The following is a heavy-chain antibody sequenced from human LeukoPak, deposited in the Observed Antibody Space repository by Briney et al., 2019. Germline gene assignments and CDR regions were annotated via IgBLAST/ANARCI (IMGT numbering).Heavy chain of an antibody. J-gene: IGHJ4*02. CDR2: IYRDGST. Sequence: PGGSLRLSCAASGVTVSSDYMSWVRQAPGKGLEWVSVIYRDGSTYYADSVKGRFTISRDTSENTLYVQMNSLTPEDTAVYYCARGGGAYCGGDCYQNFDYWGQGTLVTVSS. CDR3: ARGGGAYCGGDCYQNFDY. CDR1: GVTVSSDY. D-gene: IGHD2-21*02. V-gene: IGHV3-66*02.